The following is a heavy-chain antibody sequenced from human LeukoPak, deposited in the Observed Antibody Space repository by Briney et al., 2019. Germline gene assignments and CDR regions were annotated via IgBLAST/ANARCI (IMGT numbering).Heavy chain of an antibody. Sequence: GRSLRLSCAASGFTFSSYAMHWVRQAPGKGLEWVAVISYDGSNKYYVDSVKGRFTISRDNSKNTLYLQMNSLRAEDTAVYYCARDSDILTGYYFVYWGQGTLVTVSS. D-gene: IGHD3-9*01. CDR1: GFTFSSYA. CDR3: ARDSDILTGYYFVY. CDR2: ISYDGSNK. J-gene: IGHJ4*02. V-gene: IGHV3-30*04.